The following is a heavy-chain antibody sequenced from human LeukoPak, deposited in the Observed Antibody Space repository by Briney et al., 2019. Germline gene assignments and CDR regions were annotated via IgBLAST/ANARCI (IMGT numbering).Heavy chain of an antibody. CDR2: IYGHGDK. J-gene: IGHJ1*01. CDR1: GFSLSTSGVG. V-gene: IGHV2-5*01. Sequence: SGPTLVNPTQTLTLTCTFSGFSLSTSGVGVGWVRQPPGKALQWLALIYGHGDKRYSPSLKNRLSISKDSSTSPVVLAMTNMEPVDTATYYCVHDIPRGEGFQHWGQGTLVTVSS. CDR3: VHDIPRGEGFQH. D-gene: IGHD2-2*01.